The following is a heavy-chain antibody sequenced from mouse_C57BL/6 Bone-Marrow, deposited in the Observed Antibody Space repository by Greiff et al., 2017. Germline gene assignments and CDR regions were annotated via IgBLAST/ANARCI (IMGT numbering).Heavy chain of an antibody. CDR1: GYTFTSYW. CDR3: ARFDDYAWFAY. Sequence: QVQLQQPGAELVKPGASVKLSCKASGYTFTSYWMHWVKQRPGQGLEWIGMIHPNSGSTNYNEKFKSKATLTVDKSSSTAYMQLSSLTSEDSAVYYCARFDDYAWFAYWGQGTTLTVSS. J-gene: IGHJ2*01. D-gene: IGHD2-4*01. V-gene: IGHV1-64*01. CDR2: IHPNSGST.